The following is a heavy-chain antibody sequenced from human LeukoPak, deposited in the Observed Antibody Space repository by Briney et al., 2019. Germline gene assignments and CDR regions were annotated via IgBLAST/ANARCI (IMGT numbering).Heavy chain of an antibody. V-gene: IGHV4-59*08. CDR2: IYHSGST. CDR3: ARGFGYDFWSGYPPQAALRVFDP. Sequence: SETLSLTCTVSGGSISSYYWSWIRQPPGKGLEWIGYIYHSGSTNYNPSLKSRVTISVDTSKNQFSLKLSSVTAADTAVYYCARGFGYDFWSGYPPQAALRVFDPWGQGTLVTVSS. CDR1: GGSISSYY. D-gene: IGHD3-3*01. J-gene: IGHJ5*02.